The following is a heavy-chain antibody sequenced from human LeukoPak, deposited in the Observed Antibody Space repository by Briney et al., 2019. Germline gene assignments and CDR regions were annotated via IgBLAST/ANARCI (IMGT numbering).Heavy chain of an antibody. D-gene: IGHD5-18*01. CDR1: GFTFSNAW. J-gene: IGHJ4*02. CDR2: IKSKTDGGTT. Sequence: GGSLRLSCAASGFTFSNAWMSWVRQAPGKGLEWLGRIKSKTDGGTTDYAAPVKGRFTISRDDSKNTLYLQMNSLKTEDTAVYYCTTDALRTKNTAVDYWGQGTLVTVSS. V-gene: IGHV3-15*01. CDR3: TTDALRTKNTAVDY.